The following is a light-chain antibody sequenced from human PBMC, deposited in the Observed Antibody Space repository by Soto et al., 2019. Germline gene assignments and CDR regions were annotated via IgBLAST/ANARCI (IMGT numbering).Light chain of an antibody. Sequence: DMEMTQSPSSLSASVGDRVTITCRASQSISNYLNWYQHKPGKVPKLLIYAASSLQSVVPTRFSRSRSWTDFTLTINSLQPEDFPTYYCQQSYGTPLPFGGGTKIEIK. CDR2: AAS. V-gene: IGKV1-39*01. J-gene: IGKJ4*01. CDR1: QSISNY. CDR3: QQSYGTPLP.